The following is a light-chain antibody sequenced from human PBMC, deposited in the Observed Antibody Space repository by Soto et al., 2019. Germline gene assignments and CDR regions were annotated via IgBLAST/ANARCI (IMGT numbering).Light chain of an antibody. Sequence: EIVLTQSPGTLSLSPGERATLSCRASQSVRDSRLAWYQQKPGQGPRLLIYGASRRVTGIPDRFSGSGSGTDFTLTITRLEPEAFAVYYCQQYGVSPMYTFGQGTKLEVK. CDR2: GAS. CDR3: QQYGVSPMYT. CDR1: QSVRDSR. V-gene: IGKV3-20*01. J-gene: IGKJ2*01.